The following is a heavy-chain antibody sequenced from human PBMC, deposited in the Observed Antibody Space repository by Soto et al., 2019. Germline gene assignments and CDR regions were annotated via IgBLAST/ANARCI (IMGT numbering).Heavy chain of an antibody. CDR1: GFNFGDHA. V-gene: IGHV3-49*03. D-gene: IGHD2-15*01. CDR2: IRTRAFGGAT. J-gene: IGHJ4*02. CDR3: TRDNYCDDANCYSVSDY. Sequence: PGVSLRRSGLTSGFNFGDHAMSRFRQAPGKGLDWVGFIRTRAFGGATDYAASVKGRFTISRDDSKSIAYLQMNTLRAEDTAVYFCTRDNYCDDANCYSVSDYWGQGTLVTVSS.